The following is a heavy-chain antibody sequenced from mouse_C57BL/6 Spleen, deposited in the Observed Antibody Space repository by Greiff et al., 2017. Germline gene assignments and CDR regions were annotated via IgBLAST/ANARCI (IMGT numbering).Heavy chain of an antibody. CDR2: IRPNSGST. J-gene: IGHJ3*01. CDR3: ARGGYGSSWFAY. V-gene: IGHV1-64*01. Sequence: QVQLKQPGAELVKPGASVKLSCKASGYTFTSYWMHWVKPRPGQGLEWIGMIRPNSGSTNYNEKLKSKATLTVDKSSSTAYMQLSSLTSEDSAVXYCARGGYGSSWFAYWGQGTLVTVSA. CDR1: GYTFTSYW. D-gene: IGHD1-1*01.